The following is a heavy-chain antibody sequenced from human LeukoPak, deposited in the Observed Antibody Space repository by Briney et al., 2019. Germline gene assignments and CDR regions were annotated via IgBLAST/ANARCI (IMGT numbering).Heavy chain of an antibody. CDR2: IYYSGST. J-gene: IGHJ5*02. CDR1: GGSISSSSYY. V-gene: IGHV4-39*07. CDR3: ARDGPGWYDWFDP. Sequence: PSETLSLTCTVSGGSISSSSYYWGWIRQPPGKGLEWIGSIYYSGSTYYNPSLKSRATISVDTSKNQFSLKLSSVTAADTAVYYCARDGPGWYDWFDPWGQGTLVTVSS. D-gene: IGHD6-19*01.